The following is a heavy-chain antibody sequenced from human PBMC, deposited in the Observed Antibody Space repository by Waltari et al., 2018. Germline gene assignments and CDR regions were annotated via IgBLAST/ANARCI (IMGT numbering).Heavy chain of an antibody. V-gene: IGHV3-15*01. J-gene: IGHJ4*02. CDR3: TTVYYGSGNYYNAEV. Sequence: EVQLVESGGGLVNPGGSLRLSCAASEIAFRNACVRGVAQAPGKGLEWLARSKRKTDYETTDYAAPVRGRFTISRDDSKNTLYLQMNSLKSEDAAMYYCTTVYYGSGNYYNAEVWGQGTLVTVSS. CDR1: EIAFRNAC. D-gene: IGHD3-10*01. CDR2: SKRKTDYETT.